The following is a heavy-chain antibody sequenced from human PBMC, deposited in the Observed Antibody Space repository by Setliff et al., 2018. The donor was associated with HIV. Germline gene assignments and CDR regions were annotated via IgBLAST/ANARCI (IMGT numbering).Heavy chain of an antibody. CDR2: IIPVFGTA. J-gene: IGHJ3*02. CDR3: TSYYTDYPRAFDI. Sequence: SVKVSCKASGGTFTNSGISWVRQAPGQGLEWMGEIIPVFGTANYARKLQGRVTITADESTSTAYMELSTLRSEDTAVYFCTSYYTDYPRAFDIWGQGTMVTVSS. V-gene: IGHV1-69*13. CDR1: GGTFTNSG. D-gene: IGHD3-3*01.